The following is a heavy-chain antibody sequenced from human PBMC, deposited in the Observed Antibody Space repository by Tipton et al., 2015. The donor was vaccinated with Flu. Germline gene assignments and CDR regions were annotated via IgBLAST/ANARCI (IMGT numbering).Heavy chain of an antibody. CDR1: GGTFNSNT. D-gene: IGHD4-17*01. CDR3: ATSTTVMTPFDN. Sequence: QLVQSGAEVKKPGSSVRVSCKASGGTFNSNTVTWVRQAPGQGLEWMGRILPMIGITNYAEKLQGRVTITADKSRSTAYMELNSLRSEDTAVFYCATSTTVMTPFDNWGQGTLVTVS. V-gene: IGHV1-69*09. CDR2: ILPMIGIT. J-gene: IGHJ4*02.